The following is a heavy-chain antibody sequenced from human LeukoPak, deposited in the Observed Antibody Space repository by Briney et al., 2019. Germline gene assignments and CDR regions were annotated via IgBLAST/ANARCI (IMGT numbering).Heavy chain of an antibody. J-gene: IGHJ4*02. D-gene: IGHD2-15*01. CDR3: LGYCSGGRCYSGGH. CDR2: ISHSGGHT. CDR1: GFTFSDYA. V-gene: IGHV3-23*01. Sequence: GGSLRLSCAASGFTFSDYAMSWVRQAPGKGLEWVSTISHSGGHTYYADSVKGRFTISRDNSKNTQYLQMNSLRAEDTAIYYCLGYCSGGRCYSGGHWGQGTLVTVSS.